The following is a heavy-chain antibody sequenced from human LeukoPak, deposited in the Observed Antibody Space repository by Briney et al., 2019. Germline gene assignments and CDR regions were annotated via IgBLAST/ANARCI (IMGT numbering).Heavy chain of an antibody. V-gene: IGHV3-15*01. CDR3: TTLRGLPDY. J-gene: IGHJ4*02. Sequence: GGSPRLSCAASGFTFSDYYMSWIRQAPGKGLEWVGRIKSKTDGGTTDYAAPVKGRFTISRDDSKNTLYLQMNSLKTEDTAVYYCTTLRGLPDYWGQGTLVTVSS. CDR1: GFTFSDYY. CDR2: IKSKTDGGTT. D-gene: IGHD3-16*01.